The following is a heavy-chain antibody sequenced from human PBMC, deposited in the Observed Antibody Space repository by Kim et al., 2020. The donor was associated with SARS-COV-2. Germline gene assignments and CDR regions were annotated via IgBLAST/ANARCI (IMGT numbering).Heavy chain of an antibody. V-gene: IGHV4-34*01. J-gene: IGHJ6*02. D-gene: IGHD3-3*01. CDR1: VGSFSGYD. CDR3: ARGRAGVVPSPIMGLGPYYDFYALDV. CDR2: INHSGAT. Sequence: SETLSLTCAVYVGSFSGYDWTWIRQSPGKGLEWIGEINHSGATNFNPSLKSRVAMSVDTSKNQFSLRMKSVTAAATAVYFCARGRAGVVPSPIMGLGPYYDFYALDVWGQGTTVSVSS.